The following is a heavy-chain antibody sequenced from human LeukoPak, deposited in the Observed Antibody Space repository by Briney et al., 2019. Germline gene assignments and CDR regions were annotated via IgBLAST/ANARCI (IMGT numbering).Heavy chain of an antibody. V-gene: IGHV3-43D*03. D-gene: IGHD5-18*01. CDR3: ATSPLRDTRRYYYYYMDV. CDR2: ISWDGGST. CDR1: GFTFDDYA. Sequence: GGSLRLSCAASGFTFDDYAMHWVRQAPGKGLEWVSLISWDGGSTYYADSVKGRFTISRDNSKNSLYLRMNSLRAEDTALYYCATSPLRDTRRYYYYYMDVWGKGTTVTVSS. J-gene: IGHJ6*03.